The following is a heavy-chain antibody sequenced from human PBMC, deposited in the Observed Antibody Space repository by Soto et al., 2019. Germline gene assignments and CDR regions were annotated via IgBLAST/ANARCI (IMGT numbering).Heavy chain of an antibody. CDR3: ARDRGCGGDCYLFDY. CDR2: ISSSSSTI. Sequence: PGGSLRLSCAASGFKFSNYAMSWVRQAPGKGLEWVSYISSSSSTIYYADSVKGRFTISRDNAKNSLYLQMNSLRDEDTAVYYCARDRGCGGDCYLFDYWGQGTLVTVSS. CDR1: GFKFSNYA. J-gene: IGHJ4*02. V-gene: IGHV3-48*02. D-gene: IGHD2-21*02.